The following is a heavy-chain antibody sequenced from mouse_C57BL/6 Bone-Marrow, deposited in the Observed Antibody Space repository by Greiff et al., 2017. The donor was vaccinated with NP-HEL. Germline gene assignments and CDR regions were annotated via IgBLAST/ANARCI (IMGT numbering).Heavy chain of an antibody. CDR1: GFTFSSYA. CDR2: ISSGGDYI. D-gene: IGHD2-2*01. J-gene: IGHJ2*01. Sequence: DVMLVESGEGLVKPGGSLKLSCAASGFTFSSYAMSWVRQTPEKRLEWVAYISSGGDYIYYADTVKGRFTISRDNARNTLYLQMSSLKSEDTAMYYCTRDGYGFDYWGQGTTLTVSS. CDR3: TRDGYGFDY. V-gene: IGHV5-9-1*02.